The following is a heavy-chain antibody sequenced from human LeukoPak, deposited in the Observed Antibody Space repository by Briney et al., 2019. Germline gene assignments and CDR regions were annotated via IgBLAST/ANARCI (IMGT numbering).Heavy chain of an antibody. CDR1: GGSIISYF. D-gene: IGHD1-26*01. J-gene: IGHJ4*02. CDR3: ARLPGATSNVDY. CDR2: IYYSGST. V-gene: IGHV4-59*08. Sequence: NSSETLSLTCTVSGGSIISYFWSWIRQPPGKGLEWIGYIYYSGSTNYNPSLKSRVTISVDTSKNQFSLKLSSVAAADTAVYYCARLPGATSNVDYWGQGTLVTVSS.